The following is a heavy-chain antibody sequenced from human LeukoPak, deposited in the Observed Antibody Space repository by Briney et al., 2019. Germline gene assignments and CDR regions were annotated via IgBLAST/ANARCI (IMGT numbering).Heavy chain of an antibody. D-gene: IGHD2-2*01. Sequence: GGSLRLSCAASGFIFSSYEMNWVRQAPGKGLEWVSYISSSGSTIYYADSVKGRFTISRDNAKNSLYLQMNSLRADDTAVYYCARETSANYDYWGQGTLVTVSS. CDR1: GFIFSSYE. J-gene: IGHJ4*02. CDR2: ISSSGSTI. CDR3: ARETSANYDY. V-gene: IGHV3-48*03.